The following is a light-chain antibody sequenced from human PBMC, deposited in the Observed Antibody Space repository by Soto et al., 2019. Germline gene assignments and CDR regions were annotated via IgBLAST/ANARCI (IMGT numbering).Light chain of an antibody. J-gene: IGLJ1*01. CDR2: EVT. CDR1: SSDVGGYNY. V-gene: IGLV2-8*01. Sequence: QSALTQPPSASGSPGQSITISCTGTSSDVGGYNYVSWYQQHPGKAPKLMIYEVTNRPSGVPDRFSGSKSGNTASLTVSWLLAEDEDDYYCSAYAGSNNFVVFGTGTKLTVL. CDR3: SAYAGSNNFVV.